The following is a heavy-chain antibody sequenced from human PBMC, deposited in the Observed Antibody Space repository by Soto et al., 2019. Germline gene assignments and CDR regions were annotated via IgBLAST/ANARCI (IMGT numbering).Heavy chain of an antibody. CDR1: GITFRGYS. CDR3: ATTYCSGGYCFSSEY. D-gene: IGHD2-15*01. CDR2: ITSDSSDI. J-gene: IGHJ4*02. Sequence: PGGSLRLSCAASGITFRGYSMSWVRQSPGKGLEWVSSITSDSSDIYYADSVKGRFTISRDNGENSLYLQMTSLGAEDTGVYYCATTYCSGGYCFSSEYWGQGVLVTVSS. V-gene: IGHV3-21*01.